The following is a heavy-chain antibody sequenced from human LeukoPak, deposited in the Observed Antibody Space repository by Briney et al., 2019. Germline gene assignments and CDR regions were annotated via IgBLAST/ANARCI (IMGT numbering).Heavy chain of an antibody. CDR1: GFTHRNYW. CDR3: AKSEGYNWFDP. CDR2: INSDGSST. Sequence: GGSLRLSCAASGFTHRNYWMHWVRQAPGKGLVWVSHINSDGSSTAYADSVKGRFTISRDNAKNTLYLQMNSLRAEDTAVYYCAKSEGYNWFDPWGQGTLVTVSS. J-gene: IGHJ5*02. V-gene: IGHV3-74*01.